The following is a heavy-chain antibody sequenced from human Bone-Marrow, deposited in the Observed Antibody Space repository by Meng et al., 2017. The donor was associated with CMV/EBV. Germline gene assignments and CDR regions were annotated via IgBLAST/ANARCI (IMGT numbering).Heavy chain of an antibody. CDR2: MNGDGTSI. J-gene: IGHJ4*02. V-gene: IGHV3-74*01. CDR1: GFSFSTYW. D-gene: IGHD1-26*01. Sequence: YCVASGFSFSTYWMHWVRQAPGKGLAWISRMNGDGTSIQYADSVKGRFTVSRDNAKNTLYLQMISLRAEDTAVYYCARVPSFATYDYWGQGSLVTVSS. CDR3: ARVPSFATYDY.